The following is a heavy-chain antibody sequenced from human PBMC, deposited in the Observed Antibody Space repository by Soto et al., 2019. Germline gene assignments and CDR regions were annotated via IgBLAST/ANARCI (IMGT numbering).Heavy chain of an antibody. Sequence: ASVKVSCKASGYTFTSYGISWVRQAPGQGLEWMGWISAYNGNTNYAQKLQGRVTMTTDTSTSTAYMELRSLRSDDTAVYYCARERSNRLGYCSSTSCLYYYYGMDVWGQGTTDTVSS. D-gene: IGHD2-2*01. V-gene: IGHV1-18*04. J-gene: IGHJ6*02. CDR3: ARERSNRLGYCSSTSCLYYYYGMDV. CDR1: GYTFTSYG. CDR2: ISAYNGNT.